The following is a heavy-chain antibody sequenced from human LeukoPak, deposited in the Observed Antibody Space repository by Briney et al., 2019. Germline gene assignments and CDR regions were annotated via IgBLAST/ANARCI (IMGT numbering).Heavy chain of an antibody. Sequence: GRSLRLSCAASGFTFSNHGMNRVRQAPGKGLEWVSGISGSGDTLYYADSVKGRFTISRDNSKNTLYLQINSLRAEDTAVYYCAKAVVVTKFDYWGQGTLVTVSS. CDR3: AKAVVVTKFDY. V-gene: IGHV3-23*01. J-gene: IGHJ4*02. CDR2: ISGSGDTL. D-gene: IGHD2-15*01. CDR1: GFTFSNHG.